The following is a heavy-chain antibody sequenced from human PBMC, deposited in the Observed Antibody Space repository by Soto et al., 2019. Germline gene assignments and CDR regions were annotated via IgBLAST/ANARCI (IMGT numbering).Heavy chain of an antibody. Sequence: QVQLVQSGAEVKKPGASVKVSCKASGYTFTSYAMHWVRQAPGQRLEWMGWINAGNGNTKYSQKFQGRVTITRDTSARTADMELSSLRSEDTAVYYCARGVTGTISYYYGMDVWGQGTTVTVSS. CDR2: INAGNGNT. J-gene: IGHJ6*02. CDR3: ARGVTGTISYYYGMDV. CDR1: GYTFTSYA. D-gene: IGHD1-7*01. V-gene: IGHV1-3*01.